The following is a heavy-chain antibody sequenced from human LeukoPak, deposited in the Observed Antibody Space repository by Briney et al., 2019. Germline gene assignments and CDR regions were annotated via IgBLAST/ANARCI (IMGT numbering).Heavy chain of an antibody. D-gene: IGHD3-3*01. Sequence: GXXLRLSCAASGFTFSSYAMSWVRQAPGKGLEWVSAISSSGGSTYYADFVKGGFTISRDNSKNTLYLQMNSLRAEDTSVYYCAKDGDFWSGDRFDYWGQRTLVTVSS. V-gene: IGHV3-23*01. CDR1: GFTFSSYA. CDR3: AKDGDFWSGDRFDY. CDR2: ISSSGGST. J-gene: IGHJ4*02.